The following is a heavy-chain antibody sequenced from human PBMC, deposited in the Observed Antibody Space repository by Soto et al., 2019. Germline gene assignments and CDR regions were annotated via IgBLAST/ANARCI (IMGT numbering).Heavy chain of an antibody. CDR1: GGTFSSYT. CDR2: IIPILGIA. J-gene: IGHJ3*02. V-gene: IGHV1-69*08. Sequence: QVQLVQSGAEVKKPGSSVTVSCKASGGTFSSYTISWVRQAPGQGLEWMGRIIPILGIANYAQKFQGRVTITADKSTSTAYMELSSLRSEDTGVYYCARDQMANYGGYSEAFDIWGQGTIVTVSS. D-gene: IGHD4-17*01. CDR3: ARDQMANYGGYSEAFDI.